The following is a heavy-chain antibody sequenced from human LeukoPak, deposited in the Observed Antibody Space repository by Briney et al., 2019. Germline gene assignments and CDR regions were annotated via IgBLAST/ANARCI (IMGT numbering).Heavy chain of an antibody. CDR2: ISDIGSI. Sequence: SETLSLTCTVSGGSISSYYWSWIRQPPGKGLEWIAYISDIGSINYNPSLKSRVTMSVDASKNQFSLKLSSVTAADTAVYYCARDLGPAAPPNWFDPWGQGTLVTVSS. CDR3: ARDLGPAAPPNWFDP. D-gene: IGHD2-2*01. CDR1: GGSISSYY. J-gene: IGHJ5*02. V-gene: IGHV4-59*12.